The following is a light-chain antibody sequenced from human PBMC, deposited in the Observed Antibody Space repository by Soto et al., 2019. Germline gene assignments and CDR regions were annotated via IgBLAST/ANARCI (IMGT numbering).Light chain of an antibody. CDR3: ASWDGSLIGHV. J-gene: IGLJ1*01. CDR1: SSNIGSNA. CDR2: TDS. Sequence: QSVLAQPPSASGTPGQRVTISCSGSSSNIGSNAVNWYQHLPGTAPKLLIFTDSQRPSGVPDRFSGSRSGTSASLAISGLQSEDEADYYCASWDGSLIGHVFGTGTKLTGL. V-gene: IGLV1-44*01.